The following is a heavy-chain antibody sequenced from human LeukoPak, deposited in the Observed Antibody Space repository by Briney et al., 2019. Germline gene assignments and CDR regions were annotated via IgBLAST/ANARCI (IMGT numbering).Heavy chain of an antibody. V-gene: IGHV3-48*01. CDR1: GFTFSSYS. Sequence: GGSLRLSCAASGFTFSSYSMNWVRQAPGKGLEWVSYITFSSSIIYYAASVRGRFTISRDNAKNSLYLQMSSLRAEDTAVYYCARDRLHYGEYEKTFDYWGQGTLVTVSS. CDR3: ARDRLHYGEYEKTFDY. D-gene: IGHD4-17*01. CDR2: ITFSSSII. J-gene: IGHJ4*02.